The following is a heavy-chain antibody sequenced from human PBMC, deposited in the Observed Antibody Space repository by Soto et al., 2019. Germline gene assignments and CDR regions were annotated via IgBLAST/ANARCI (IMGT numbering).Heavy chain of an antibody. Sequence: GESLKISCKGSGYSLTSYWIGWVRQMPGKGLEWMGRIDPSDSYTNYSPSFQGHVTISADKSISTAYLQWSSLKASDTAMYYCARHDYYGMDVWGQGTTVTVSS. V-gene: IGHV5-10-1*01. J-gene: IGHJ6*02. CDR1: GYSLTSYW. CDR3: ARHDYYGMDV. CDR2: IDPSDSYT.